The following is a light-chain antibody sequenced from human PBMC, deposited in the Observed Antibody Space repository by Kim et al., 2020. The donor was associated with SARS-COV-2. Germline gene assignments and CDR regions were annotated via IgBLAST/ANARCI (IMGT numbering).Light chain of an antibody. CDR2: QDN. CDR3: QVGDSKV. CDR1: KLAERY. J-gene: IGLJ2*01. V-gene: IGLV3-1*01. Sequence: SYELTQPPSVSVSPGQTASITCSGDKLAERYVCWYQQKPGQSPVLVICQDNKRPSGIPERFSGSNSGNTATLTISGTQAIDEADYWCQVGDSKVFGGGTK.